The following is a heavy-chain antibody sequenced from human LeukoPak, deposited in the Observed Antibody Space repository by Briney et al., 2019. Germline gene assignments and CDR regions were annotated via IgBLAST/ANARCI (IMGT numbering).Heavy chain of an antibody. V-gene: IGHV1-58*01. J-gene: IGHJ6*02. Sequence: SVKVSCTASGFTFTSSAVQWVRQARGQRLEWIGWIVVGSGNTNYAQKFQERVTITRDMSTSTAYMELSSLRSEDTAVYYCAAEGCSSTSCYYYYGMDVWGQGTTVTVSS. CDR1: GFTFTSSA. D-gene: IGHD2-2*01. CDR3: AAEGCSSTSCYYYYGMDV. CDR2: IVVGSGNT.